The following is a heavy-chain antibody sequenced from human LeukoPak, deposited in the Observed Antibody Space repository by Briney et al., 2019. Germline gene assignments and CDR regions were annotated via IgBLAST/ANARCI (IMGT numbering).Heavy chain of an antibody. D-gene: IGHD3-3*02. CDR2: IYSGGST. CDR3: ARIWAGAFSYYYYGMDV. J-gene: IGHJ6*02. V-gene: IGHV3-66*01. Sequence: GGSLRLSCAASGFTVSSNYMSWVRQAPGKGLEWVSVIYSGGSTYYADSVKGRFTISRDNSKNTLYLQMNSLRDEDTAVYYCARIWAGAFSYYYYGMDVWGQGTTVTVSS. CDR1: GFTVSSNY.